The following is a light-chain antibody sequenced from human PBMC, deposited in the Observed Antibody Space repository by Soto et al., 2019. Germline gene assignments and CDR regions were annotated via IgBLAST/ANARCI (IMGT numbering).Light chain of an antibody. Sequence: QSALTQPASVSGSPGQSITISCTGTSSDVGAYNYVSWYQQHPGKAPKLMIYDVSHRPSGVSNRFSGSKSGNTASLTISGLQAEDEADYYCSSYTTSSTLVVFGGGTKPTVL. J-gene: IGLJ2*01. V-gene: IGLV2-14*03. CDR2: DVS. CDR1: SSDVGAYNY. CDR3: SSYTTSSTLVV.